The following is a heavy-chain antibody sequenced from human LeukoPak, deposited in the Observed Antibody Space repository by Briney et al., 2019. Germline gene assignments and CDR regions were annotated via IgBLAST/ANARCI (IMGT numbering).Heavy chain of an antibody. CDR1: GASMNSYY. D-gene: IGHD1-26*01. Sequence: SETLSLTCTVSGASMNSYYWSWIRQPPGKGLEWIPYIFYSGHTNYNPSLKSRVTISVDTSKNQFSLKLGSVTAADTAVYYCARQPYMSGAYYFDYWGQGTLVTVSS. CDR2: IFYSGHT. J-gene: IGHJ4*02. V-gene: IGHV4-59*08. CDR3: ARQPYMSGAYYFDY.